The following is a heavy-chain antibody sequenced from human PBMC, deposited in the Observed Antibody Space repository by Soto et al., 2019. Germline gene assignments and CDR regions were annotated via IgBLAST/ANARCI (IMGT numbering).Heavy chain of an antibody. CDR2: IIPIFGTT. CDR1: GGTSSVFP. CDR3: AREGKDMATVRFDY. D-gene: IGHD3-10*01. J-gene: IGHJ4*02. V-gene: IGHV1-69*13. Sequence: SVKVSCKSSGGTSSVFPISWVRQAPRQGLEWMGGIIPIFGTTNYAQKFQGRLTITADASTSTVYMELSGLKPEDTAMYYCAREGKDMATVRFDYWGQGTLVTVSS.